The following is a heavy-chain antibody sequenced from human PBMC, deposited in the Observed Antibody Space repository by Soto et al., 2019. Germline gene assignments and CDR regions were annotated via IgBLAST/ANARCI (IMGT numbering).Heavy chain of an antibody. Sequence: QVPLQESGPGLVKTSQTLSLPCTVSGGAISSEGYYWSWFRQLPGKGLEWIGDIYYSGTTYHNPFFRSRLSISGDASKNQFSLKLSSVTDADTALYYCARGRGYSYGPDYFDYWGEETLITVSS. V-gene: IGHV4-31*03. J-gene: IGHJ4*02. CDR1: GGAISSEGYY. CDR3: ARGRGYSYGPDYFDY. CDR2: IYYSGTT. D-gene: IGHD5-18*01.